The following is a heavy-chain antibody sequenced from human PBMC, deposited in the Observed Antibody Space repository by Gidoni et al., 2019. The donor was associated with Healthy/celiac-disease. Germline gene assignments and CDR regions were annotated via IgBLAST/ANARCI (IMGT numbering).Heavy chain of an antibody. CDR2: IIPILGIA. J-gene: IGHJ6*03. CDR1: GGTFSSYA. CDR3: ARDGPVTTNYYYYMDV. D-gene: IGHD4-17*01. Sequence: QVQLVQSGAAVKKPGSSVKVSCKASGGTFSSYAISWVRQAPGQGLEWMGRIIPILGIANYAQKFQGRVTITADKSTSTAYMELSSLRSEDTAVYYCARDGPVTTNYYYYMDVWGKGTTVTVSS. V-gene: IGHV1-69*04.